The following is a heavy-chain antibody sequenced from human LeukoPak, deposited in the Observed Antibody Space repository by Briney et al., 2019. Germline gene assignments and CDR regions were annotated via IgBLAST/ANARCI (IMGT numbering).Heavy chain of an antibody. CDR2: INPNSGGT. D-gene: IGHD2-15*01. CDR3: ARDELYCSGGSCYSGFDY. CDR1: GYIFTNDA. V-gene: IGHV1-2*04. J-gene: IGHJ4*02. Sequence: ASVKVSCKASGYIFTNDAIHWVRQAPGQSLEWMGWINPNSGGTNYAQKFQGWVTMTRDTSISTAYMELSRLRSDDTAVYYCARDELYCSGGSCYSGFDYWGQGTLVTVSS.